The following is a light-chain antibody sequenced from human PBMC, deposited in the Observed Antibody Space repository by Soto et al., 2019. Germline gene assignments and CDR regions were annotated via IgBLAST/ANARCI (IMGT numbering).Light chain of an antibody. V-gene: IGKV3D-20*02. CDR3: QQRSNWPLFT. J-gene: IGKJ3*01. Sequence: EIVLTQSPGTLSLSPGERAILSCRASQSVSGNYLAWFQQKPGQAPRLLIYGASSRANGVPDRFSGGGSGIDFTLTIGSLDPEDFAVYYCQQRSNWPLFTFGPGTKVHI. CDR1: QSVSGNY. CDR2: GAS.